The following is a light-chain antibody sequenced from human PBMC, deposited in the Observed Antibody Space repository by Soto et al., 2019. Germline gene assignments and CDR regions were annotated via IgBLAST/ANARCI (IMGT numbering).Light chain of an antibody. CDR2: GAF. CDR1: ETISRD. Sequence: IVMTQSPATLSVSPGEGATLSCRASETISRDLAWYQQKPGQSPRLLIFGAFTRATGVPVRFSGSGSGTEFTLTVSSLQSEDVAVYFCQQYNKRPLTFGGGTRVEIK. J-gene: IGKJ4*01. CDR3: QQYNKRPLT. V-gene: IGKV3D-15*01.